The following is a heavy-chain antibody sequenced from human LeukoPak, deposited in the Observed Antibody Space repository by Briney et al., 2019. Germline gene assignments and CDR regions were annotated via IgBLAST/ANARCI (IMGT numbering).Heavy chain of an antibody. J-gene: IGHJ4*02. D-gene: IGHD1-26*01. CDR2: IHTSGGS. CDR1: GASISHYY. Sequence: SETLSLTCTVSGASISHYYWSWIRQTPEKGLEWMGHIHTSGGSSPYPSLKSRLTMSIETSRNQFPLKLTSETAADTAVYFCARLGSYHDFWGQGALVTVSS. V-gene: IGHV4-4*09. CDR3: ARLGSYHDF.